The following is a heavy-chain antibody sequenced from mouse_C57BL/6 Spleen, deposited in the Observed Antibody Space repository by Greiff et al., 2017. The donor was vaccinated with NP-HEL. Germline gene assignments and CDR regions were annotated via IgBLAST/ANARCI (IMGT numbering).Heavy chain of an antibody. CDR3: ARDKGYGVDY. V-gene: IGHV3-6*01. CDR2: ISYDGSN. CDR1: GYSITSGYY. Sequence: DVQLVESGPGLVKPSQSLSLTCSVTGYSITSGYYWNWIRQFPGNKLEWMGYISYDGSNNYNPSLKNRISITRDTSKNQFFLKLNSVTTEDTATYYCARDKGYGVDYWGQGTTLTVSS. D-gene: IGHD2-10*02. J-gene: IGHJ2*01.